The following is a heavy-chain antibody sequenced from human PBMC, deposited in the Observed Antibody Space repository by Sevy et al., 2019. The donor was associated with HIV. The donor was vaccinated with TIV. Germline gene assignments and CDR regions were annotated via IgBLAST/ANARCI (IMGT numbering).Heavy chain of an antibody. CDR2: ISDSGDST. CDR1: GFTFSSYA. J-gene: IGHJ4*02. V-gene: IGHV3-23*01. CDR3: AKGGTMVQGAAPFDY. D-gene: IGHD3-10*01. Sequence: GGSLRLSCAASGFTFSSYAMSWVRQAPGKGLEWVSAISDSGDSTYYADSVKGRFTISRDNSKNTLYLQMNSLRAEDTAVYYCAKGGTMVQGAAPFDYWGQGTLVTVSS.